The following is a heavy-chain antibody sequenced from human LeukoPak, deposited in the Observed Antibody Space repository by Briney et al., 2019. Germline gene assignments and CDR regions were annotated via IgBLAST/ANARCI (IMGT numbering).Heavy chain of an antibody. D-gene: IGHD3-22*01. V-gene: IGHV3-48*03. J-gene: IGHJ4*02. Sequence: GGSLRLSCAASGFNFSSYEMNWVRQAPGKGLAWVSYISSSGSTIYYADSVKGRFTISRDNAKNSLYLQMNSLRAEDTAVDYCARDSNRYYYDSSGYFLFDYWGQGTLVTVSS. CDR1: GFNFSSYE. CDR3: ARDSNRYYYDSSGYFLFDY. CDR2: ISSSGSTI.